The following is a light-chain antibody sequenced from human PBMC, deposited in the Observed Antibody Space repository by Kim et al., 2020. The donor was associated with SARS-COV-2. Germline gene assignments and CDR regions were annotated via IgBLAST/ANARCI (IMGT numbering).Light chain of an antibody. V-gene: IGKV3-11*01. J-gene: IGKJ5*01. CDR2: DAS. CDR3: QQRSSWPPT. Sequence: LPPEERATLSCRASHSIGNSLAWYQQKPGQTPRLLIHDASNGATDIPARFSGSGSGTDFTLTISSLEPEDFAVYFCQQRSSWPPTFGQGTRLEIK. CDR1: HSIGNS.